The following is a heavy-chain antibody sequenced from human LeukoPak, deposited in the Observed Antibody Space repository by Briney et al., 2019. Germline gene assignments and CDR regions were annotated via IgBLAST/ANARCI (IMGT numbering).Heavy chain of an antibody. Sequence: PGGSLRLSCAASGFTFSSYAMSWVRQAPGKGLEWVSSIGSGGNPTYYADSVKGRFTISRDNAKNSLYLQVNSLRGEDTAVYYCVTTTYCGGDCYSEGFDIWGQGTMVAVSS. V-gene: IGHV3-21*01. CDR1: GFTFSSYA. D-gene: IGHD2-21*02. CDR2: IGSGGNPT. CDR3: VTTTYCGGDCYSEGFDI. J-gene: IGHJ3*02.